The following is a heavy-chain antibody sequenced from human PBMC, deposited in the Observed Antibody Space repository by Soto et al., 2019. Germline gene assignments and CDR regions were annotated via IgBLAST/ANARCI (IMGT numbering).Heavy chain of an antibody. CDR3: ARDRRVKYSSQRNWFDP. Sequence: ASVKVSCKASGGTFSSYAISWVRQAPGQGLEWMGGIIPIFGTANYAQKFQGRVTITADESTSTAYMELSSLRSEDTAVYYCARDRRVKYSSQRNWFDPWGQGTLVTVSS. J-gene: IGHJ5*02. D-gene: IGHD6-6*01. CDR2: IIPIFGTA. V-gene: IGHV1-69*13. CDR1: GGTFSSYA.